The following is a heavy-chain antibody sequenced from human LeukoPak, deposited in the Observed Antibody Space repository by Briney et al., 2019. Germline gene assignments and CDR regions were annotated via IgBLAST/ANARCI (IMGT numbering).Heavy chain of an antibody. V-gene: IGHV1-2*02. D-gene: IGHD5-18*01. Sequence: ASVKVSCKASGYTFTGYYMHWVRQAPGQGLEWMGWINPNSGGTNYAQEFQGRVTMTRDTSISTAYMELSRLRSDDTAVYYCARVGYSYGYDYWGQGTLVTVSS. CDR3: ARVGYSYGYDY. CDR1: GYTFTGYY. CDR2: INPNSGGT. J-gene: IGHJ4*02.